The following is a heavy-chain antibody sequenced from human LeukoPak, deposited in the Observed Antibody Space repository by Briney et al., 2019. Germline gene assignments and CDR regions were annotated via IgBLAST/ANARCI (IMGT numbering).Heavy chain of an antibody. Sequence: ASVKVSCKAAGYTFTSYFISWVRQAPGQGLEWMGRISAYNGNANYAQKFLGRVTMTTDTATSTAYMELWSLRSDDTAVFYCARANYYSGMDVWGQGTPVTVSS. CDR3: ARANYYSGMDV. J-gene: IGHJ6*02. CDR1: GYTFTSYF. CDR2: ISAYNGNA. V-gene: IGHV1-18*01.